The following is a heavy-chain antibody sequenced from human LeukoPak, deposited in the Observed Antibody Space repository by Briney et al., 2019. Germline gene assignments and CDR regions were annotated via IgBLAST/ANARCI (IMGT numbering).Heavy chain of an antibody. CDR2: IYYSGST. V-gene: IGHV4-59*01. Sequence: PSETLSLTCTVSGGSISSYYWSWIRQPPGKGLEWIGYIYYSGSTNYNPSLKSRVTISVDTSKNQFSLKLSSVTAADTAVYYCARAVALAGLFDYWGQGTLVTVSS. J-gene: IGHJ4*02. D-gene: IGHD2-15*01. CDR1: GGSISSYY. CDR3: ARAVALAGLFDY.